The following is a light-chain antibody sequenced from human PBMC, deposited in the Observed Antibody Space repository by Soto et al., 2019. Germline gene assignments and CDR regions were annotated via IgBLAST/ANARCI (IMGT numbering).Light chain of an antibody. CDR3: QQRSNWPPV. CDR2: DAS. Sequence: EIVLTQSPATLSLSPGERATLSCRASQSVNTYVTYLAWYQQKPGQAPRLLIYDASNRATGIPARFSGSGSGTDFTLTISSLEPEDFAVYYCQQRSNWPPVFGGGTKVEIK. J-gene: IGKJ4*01. V-gene: IGKV3-11*01. CDR1: QSVNTY.